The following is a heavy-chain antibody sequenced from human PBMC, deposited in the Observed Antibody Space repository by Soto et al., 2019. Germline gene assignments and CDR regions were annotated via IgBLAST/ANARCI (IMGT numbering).Heavy chain of an antibody. Sequence: SETLSLTCTVSGGSISSYYWSWIRQPAGKGLEWIGRIYTSGSTNYNPSLKSRVTMSVDTSKNQFSLKLSSVTAADTAVYYCAIFPYYDFWSGYGMDVWGQGTTVTVSS. J-gene: IGHJ6*02. CDR1: GGSISSYY. CDR3: AIFPYYDFWSGYGMDV. V-gene: IGHV4-4*07. D-gene: IGHD3-3*01. CDR2: IYTSGST.